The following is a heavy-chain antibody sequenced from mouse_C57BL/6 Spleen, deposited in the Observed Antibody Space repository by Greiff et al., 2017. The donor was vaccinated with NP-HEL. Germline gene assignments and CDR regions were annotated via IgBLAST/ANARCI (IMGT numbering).Heavy chain of an antibody. CDR1: GFSLTSYA. CDR3: ARKKGYYGSSPYYYAMDY. Sequence: QVQLKESGPGLVAPSQSLSITCTVSGFSLTSYAISWVRQPPGKGLEWLGVIWTGGGTNYNSALKSRLSISKDNSKSQVFLKMNSLQTDDTARYYCARKKGYYGSSPYYYAMDYWGQGTSVTVSS. V-gene: IGHV2-9-1*01. CDR2: IWTGGGT. J-gene: IGHJ4*01. D-gene: IGHD1-1*01.